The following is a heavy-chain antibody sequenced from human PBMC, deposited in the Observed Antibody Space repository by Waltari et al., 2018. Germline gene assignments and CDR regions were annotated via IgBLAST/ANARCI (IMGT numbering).Heavy chain of an antibody. D-gene: IGHD3-22*01. V-gene: IGHV4-34*01. CDR1: GGSFSGYY. CDR2: IYYSGST. CDR3: ARGVPYYYDSSGYFVAFDI. J-gene: IGHJ3*02. Sequence: QVQLQQWGAGLLKHSETLSLTCAGYGGSFSGYYWSWIRHPTGTGLEWIGSIYYSGSTYYNPSLKSRVTISVDTSKNQFSLKLSSVTAADTAVYYCARGVPYYYDSSGYFVAFDIWGQGTMVTVSS.